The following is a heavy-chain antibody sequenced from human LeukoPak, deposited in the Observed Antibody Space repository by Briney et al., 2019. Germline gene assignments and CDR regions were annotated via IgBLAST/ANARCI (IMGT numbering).Heavy chain of an antibody. CDR2: INNDGRST. CDR3: ATEGGIDYWYFGL. Sequence: PGGSLRLSCAASGVTFSIYWMHWVRQAPGKGPVWASRINNDGRSTSYADPVKGRFTISRDNAKNTLYLQMTDLRAEDTAVYYCATEGGIDYWYFGLWGRGTLVTVSS. CDR1: GVTFSIYW. D-gene: IGHD1-26*01. V-gene: IGHV3-74*01. J-gene: IGHJ2*01.